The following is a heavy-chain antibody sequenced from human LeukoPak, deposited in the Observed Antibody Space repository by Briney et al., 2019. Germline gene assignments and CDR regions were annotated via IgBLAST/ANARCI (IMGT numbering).Heavy chain of an antibody. CDR2: MYSGGST. V-gene: IGHV3-53*01. D-gene: IGHD6-6*01. CDR3: ANWVEGARPSLDY. J-gene: IGHJ4*02. CDR1: GFTVSSNY. Sequence: GGSLRLSCAASGFTVSSNYMSWVRQAPGRGPEWVSTMYSGGSTYYADSVKGRFTISRDSSKNTLYLQMNSLRAEDTAVYYCANWVEGARPSLDYWGQGALVTVSS.